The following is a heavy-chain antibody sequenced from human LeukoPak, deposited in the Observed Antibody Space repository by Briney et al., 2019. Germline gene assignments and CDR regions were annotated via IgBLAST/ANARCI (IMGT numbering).Heavy chain of an antibody. CDR1: GYTFISYG. V-gene: IGHV1-18*01. Sequence: ASVTVIFTASGYTFISYGISWVRQAPGQGLEWMGWISPYNGNTNYAQKVQGRVTMTTDTSTSAAYMELRSLRSDDTAVYYCARGEVRFGELWEYFPYWGQGDLPTLSS. CDR3: ARGEVRFGELWEYFPY. CDR2: ISPYNGNT. D-gene: IGHD3-10*01. J-gene: IGHJ4*02.